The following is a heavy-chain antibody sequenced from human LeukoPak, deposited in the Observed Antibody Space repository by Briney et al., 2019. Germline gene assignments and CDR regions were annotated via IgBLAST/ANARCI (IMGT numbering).Heavy chain of an antibody. D-gene: IGHD2-2*01. V-gene: IGHV1-2*04. CDR1: GYTFTGYY. CDR2: INPNSGGT. J-gene: IGHJ4*02. CDR3: AREIGCSSTSCYAAFDY. Sequence: ASVKVSFKASGYTFTGYYMHWVRQAPGQGREWMGWINPNSGGTNYAQKFQGWVTMTRDTSISTAYMELSRLRSDDTAVYYCAREIGCSSTSCYAAFDYWGQGTLVTVSS.